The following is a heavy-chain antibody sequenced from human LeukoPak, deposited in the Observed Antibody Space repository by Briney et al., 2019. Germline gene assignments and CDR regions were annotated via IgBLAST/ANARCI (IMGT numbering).Heavy chain of an antibody. J-gene: IGHJ4*02. Sequence: GASVKVSCKASGYTFTAYYVHWVRQAPGQGLEWMGWIHPNSGGTKYAQNFQGRVTMTRDTSISTAYMELSSLRSDDTAVYYCARGEIYWDYWGQGTQVTVSS. CDR3: ARGEIYWDY. CDR1: GYTFTAYY. D-gene: IGHD2-15*01. V-gene: IGHV1-2*02. CDR2: IHPNSGGT.